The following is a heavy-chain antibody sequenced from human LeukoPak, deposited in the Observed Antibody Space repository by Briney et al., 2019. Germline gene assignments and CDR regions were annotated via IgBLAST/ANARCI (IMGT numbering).Heavy chain of an antibody. D-gene: IGHD1-1*01. J-gene: IGHJ4*02. CDR1: GFTFSTYA. CDR3: AKVWKGNYYDY. CDR2: ISGSGGGT. Sequence: PGGSLRLSCAASGFTFSTYAMSWVRQAAGKGLEWVSLISGSGGGTYYADSVKGRFTISRDNSESTLYLQMNRLRAEDTALYYCAKVWKGNYYDYWGQGTLVTVSS. V-gene: IGHV3-23*01.